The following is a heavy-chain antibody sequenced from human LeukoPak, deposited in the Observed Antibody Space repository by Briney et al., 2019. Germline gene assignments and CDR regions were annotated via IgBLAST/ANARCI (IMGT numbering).Heavy chain of an antibody. J-gene: IGHJ5*02. Sequence: SETLSLTCTVSGGSISSSSYYWGWIRQPPGKGLEWIGSIYYSGSTYYNPSLKSRVTISVDTSKNQFSLKLSSVTAADTAVYYCARDGEMATINYNWFDPWGQGTLVTVSS. CDR3: ARDGEMATINYNWFDP. V-gene: IGHV4-39*07. CDR1: GGSISSSSYY. CDR2: IYYSGST. D-gene: IGHD5-24*01.